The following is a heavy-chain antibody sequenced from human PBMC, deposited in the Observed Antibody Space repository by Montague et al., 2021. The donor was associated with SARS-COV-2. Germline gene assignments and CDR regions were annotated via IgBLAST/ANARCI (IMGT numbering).Heavy chain of an antibody. J-gene: IGHJ6*02. V-gene: IGHV3-23*01. CDR3: ADTLLWFGELLYYYGMDV. CDR1: GFTFSSYA. Sequence: SLRLSCAASGFTFSSYAMSWVRQAPGKGLEWVSAISGSGGGTYYADSVKGRFTISKDNSKNTLYLQMNSQRAEDTAVYYCADTLLWFGELLYYYGMDVWGQGTTVTVSS. CDR2: ISGSGGGT. D-gene: IGHD3-10*01.